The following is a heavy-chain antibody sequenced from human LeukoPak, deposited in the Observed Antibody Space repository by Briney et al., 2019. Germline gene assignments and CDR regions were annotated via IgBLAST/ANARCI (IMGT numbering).Heavy chain of an antibody. CDR1: GDSVSSNSAA. Sequence: KLSQTLSLTCAISGDSVSSNSAAWNWIRQSPSRGLEWLGRTYYRSKWYNGYAVSVKSRITINPDTSKNQFSLQLDSVTPEDTAVYYCCHSLSGRTGALDIWGRGTVVTVSS. CDR2: TYYRSKWYN. CDR3: CHSLSGRTGALDI. J-gene: IGHJ3*02. D-gene: IGHD2-21*01. V-gene: IGHV6-1*01.